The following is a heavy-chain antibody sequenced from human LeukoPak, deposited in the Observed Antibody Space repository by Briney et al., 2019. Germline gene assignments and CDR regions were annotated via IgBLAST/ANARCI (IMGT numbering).Heavy chain of an antibody. V-gene: IGHV4-59*08. D-gene: IGHD6-19*01. Sequence: PSETLSLTCTVSGGSISSYYWSWIRQPPGKGLEWIGYIYYSGSTNYNPSLKSRVTISVDTSKNQFSLKLSSVTAADTAVYYCARINSSGWYPYFDYWGQRTLVTVSS. CDR3: ARINSSGWYPYFDY. CDR1: GGSISSYY. CDR2: IYYSGST. J-gene: IGHJ4*02.